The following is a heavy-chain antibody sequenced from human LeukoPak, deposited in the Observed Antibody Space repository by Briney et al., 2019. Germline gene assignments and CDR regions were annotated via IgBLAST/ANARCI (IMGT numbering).Heavy chain of an antibody. CDR3: ATHRRVLWFGELPEADAFDI. Sequence: GGSLRLSCVASGFTFNNYSMNWVRQAPGKGLEWVPSISSRSTYIYYADSLKGRFTISRDNAKNSLYLQMNSLRGEDTAVYYCATHRRVLWFGELPEADAFDIWGQGTMVTVSS. D-gene: IGHD3-10*01. CDR1: GFTFNNYS. J-gene: IGHJ3*02. V-gene: IGHV3-21*01. CDR2: ISSRSTYI.